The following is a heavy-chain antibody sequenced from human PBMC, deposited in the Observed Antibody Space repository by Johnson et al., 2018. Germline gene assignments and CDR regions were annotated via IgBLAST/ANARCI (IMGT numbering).Heavy chain of an antibody. D-gene: IGHD3-3*01. Sequence: QVQVQQWGAGLLKPSETLSLTCAVYGGSFSGYSWSWIRQPPGKGLEWIGEINHSGSTNYNSSLKSRVTISADTSKNQFSLKLSSVTAADTAVYYCAKDQWLLSQHDAFDIWGQGTMVTVSS. V-gene: IGHV4-34*01. CDR3: AKDQWLLSQHDAFDI. CDR2: INHSGST. CDR1: GGSFSGYS. J-gene: IGHJ3*02.